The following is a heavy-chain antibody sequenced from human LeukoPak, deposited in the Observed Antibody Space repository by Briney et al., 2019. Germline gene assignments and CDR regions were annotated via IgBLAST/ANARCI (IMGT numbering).Heavy chain of an antibody. CDR2: INHSGST. Sequence: SETLSLTCAVYGGSFSGYYWSWIRQPPGKGLEWIGEINHSGSTNYNPSLKSRVTISVDTSKNQFSLKLSSVTAADTAVYYCARDPTHCYDFWSGYYSCGMGVWGQGTTVTVSS. V-gene: IGHV4-34*01. D-gene: IGHD3-3*01. J-gene: IGHJ6*02. CDR3: ARDPTHCYDFWSGYYSCGMGV. CDR1: GGSFSGYY.